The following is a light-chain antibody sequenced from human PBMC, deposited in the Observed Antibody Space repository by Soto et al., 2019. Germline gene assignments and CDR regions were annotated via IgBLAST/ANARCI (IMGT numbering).Light chain of an antibody. CDR2: AAS. Sequence: DIQMTQSPSSLSASVGDRVTITCRASQSISSYLNWYQQKPGKDPKLLIYAASSFQSGVPSRFSGSGSWTDFTLTISSLQPEDFATYYCQQSYCTPLTFGGGTKVEIK. J-gene: IGKJ4*01. CDR3: QQSYCTPLT. V-gene: IGKV1-39*01. CDR1: QSISSY.